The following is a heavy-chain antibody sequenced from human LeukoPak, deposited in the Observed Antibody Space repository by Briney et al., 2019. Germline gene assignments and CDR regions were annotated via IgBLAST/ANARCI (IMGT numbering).Heavy chain of an antibody. J-gene: IGHJ3*02. D-gene: IGHD1-1*01. CDR1: GLTLSSYS. Sequence: GGSLRLSCAVSGLTLSSYSMNWVRQAPGKGLEWVSYINSVSSTISFADSVKGRFTISSDNAKNSLDLQMNSLRDEDTAVYYCVRDLDWAFDIWGQGTMVTVSS. V-gene: IGHV3-48*02. CDR2: INSVSSTI. CDR3: VRDLDWAFDI.